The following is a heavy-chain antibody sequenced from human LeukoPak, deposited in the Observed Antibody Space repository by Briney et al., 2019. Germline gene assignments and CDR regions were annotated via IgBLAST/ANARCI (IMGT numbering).Heavy chain of an antibody. CDR3: ARDVGRYTYGYRPTEVYWYFDL. CDR2: INHSGST. Sequence: PSETLSLTCAVYGGSFSGYYWSSIRQPPGKGLEWIGEINHSGSTNYNPSLKSRVTISVDTSKKQFSLRLSSVTAADTAVYYCARDVGRYTYGYRPTEVYWYFDLWGCGTLVTVSS. CDR1: GGSFSGYY. J-gene: IGHJ2*01. D-gene: IGHD5-18*01. V-gene: IGHV4-34*01.